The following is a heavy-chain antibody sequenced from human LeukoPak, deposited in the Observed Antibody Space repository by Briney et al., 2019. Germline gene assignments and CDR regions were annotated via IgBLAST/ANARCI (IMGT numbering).Heavy chain of an antibody. CDR3: AKVRSPFRVIIGCDAFDI. Sequence: GGSPRLSCAASGFTDNSNHMSGVRQAPGKGLEGVSNIYSGGSTYYADSVKGRSTIYRHNSKNTLYHQMNCLRAEHTAVYYCAKVRSPFRVIIGCDAFDISGQGTMVTVSS. J-gene: IGHJ3*02. CDR2: IYSGGST. CDR1: GFTDNSNH. D-gene: IGHD3-3*01. V-gene: IGHV3-53*04.